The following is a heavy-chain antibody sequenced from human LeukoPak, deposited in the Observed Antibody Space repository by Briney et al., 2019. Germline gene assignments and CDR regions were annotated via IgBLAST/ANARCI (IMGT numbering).Heavy chain of an antibody. J-gene: IGHJ4*01. CDR1: GFGFSNYC. CDR3: AGMGVGHTGLDF. CDR2: IKAGGVGA. V-gene: IGHV3-74*01. D-gene: IGHD6-19*01. Sequence: GGSLTLSCAASGFGFSNYCMHWVRQAPGQGLVWVSRIKAGGVGANYAHPAKGRFTMSRDNATNTLYLQMTSLRAGDTAVYYCAGMGVGHTGLDFWGQGVLVTVSS.